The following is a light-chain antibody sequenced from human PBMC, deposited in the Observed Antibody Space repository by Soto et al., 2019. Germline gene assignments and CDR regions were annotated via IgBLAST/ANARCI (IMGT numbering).Light chain of an antibody. Sequence: IQMTQSPSTLSASVVDRVTVICRASQSIGTWLAWYQQKPGKAPKLLIYDASTLESGVPSRFSGSASGKEFTLTISSLQPDDFATYYCQQYNSYWTFGQGTKVDIK. CDR2: DAS. V-gene: IGKV1-5*02. CDR1: QSIGTW. CDR3: QQYNSYWT. J-gene: IGKJ1*01.